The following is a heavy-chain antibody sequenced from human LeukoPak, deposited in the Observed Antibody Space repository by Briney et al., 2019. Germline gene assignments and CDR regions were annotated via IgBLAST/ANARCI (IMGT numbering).Heavy chain of an antibody. J-gene: IGHJ5*02. D-gene: IGHD1-26*01. CDR3: ARDPNSGSYRRGFNP. CDR1: GGSISSYY. CDR2: ISYSGST. Sequence: PSETLSLTCTVSGGSISSYYWSWIRQPPGKGLEWIGYISYSGSTNYNPSLKSRVTISVDTSKNQFSLKLSFVTAADTAVYYCARDPNSGSYRRGFNPWGQGTLVTVSS. V-gene: IGHV4-59*12.